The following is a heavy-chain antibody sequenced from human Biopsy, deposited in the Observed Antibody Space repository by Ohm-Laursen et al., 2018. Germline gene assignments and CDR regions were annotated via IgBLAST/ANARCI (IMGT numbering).Heavy chain of an antibody. CDR1: GASVKTSGYF. CDR3: VREPKTGTAEAWYFDL. J-gene: IGHJ2*01. CDR2: ISYNERT. D-gene: IGHD3-9*01. Sequence: TLSLTCGVSGASVKTSGYFWAWIRQRPGKGLEWIGHISYNERTHYNPSLTSRLAISFDTSNNRISLQLRSVSVADTAVYYCVREPKTGTAEAWYFDLWGRGSPVTVPS. V-gene: IGHV4-31*11.